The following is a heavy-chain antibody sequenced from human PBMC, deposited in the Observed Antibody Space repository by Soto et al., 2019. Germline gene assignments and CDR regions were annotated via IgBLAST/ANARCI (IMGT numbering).Heavy chain of an antibody. D-gene: IGHD6-13*01. Sequence: GGSLRLSCAASGFTFSSYWMSWVRQAPGKGLEWVANIKQDGSEKYYVDSVKGRFTISRDNAKNSLYLQMNSLRAEDTAVYYCARTTVPESAAARFDYWGQGTLVTVSS. CDR1: GFTFSSYW. J-gene: IGHJ4*02. V-gene: IGHV3-7*05. CDR2: IKQDGSEK. CDR3: ARTTVPESAAARFDY.